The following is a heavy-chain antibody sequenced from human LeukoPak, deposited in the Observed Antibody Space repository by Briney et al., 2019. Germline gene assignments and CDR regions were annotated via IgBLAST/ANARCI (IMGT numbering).Heavy chain of an antibody. CDR2: FYHGGST. D-gene: IGHD3-10*01. V-gene: IGHV4-38-2*02. J-gene: IGHJ4*02. CDR3: ARVSMVRGATLDY. CDR1: GYSISTGYY. Sequence: PSETLSPTCTVSGYSISTGYYWDWIRQPPGKGLEWIGTFYHGGSTYYNPSLKSRVTISVDTSKNQFSLKLSSVTAADTAVYYCARVSMVRGATLDYWGQGTLVTVSS.